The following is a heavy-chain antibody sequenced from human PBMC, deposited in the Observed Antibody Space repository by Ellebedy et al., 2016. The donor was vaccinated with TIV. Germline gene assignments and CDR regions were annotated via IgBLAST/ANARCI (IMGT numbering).Heavy chain of an antibody. CDR1: GFNFSNHY. CDR2: ISSSSDYT. CDR3: ARDQSYASGSPLDY. J-gene: IGHJ4*02. V-gene: IGHV3-11*06. D-gene: IGHD3-10*01. Sequence: GESLKISCAASGFNFSNHYMNWIRQAPGRGPEWVSYISSSSDYTNFADSVKGRFTISRDNAKNSLYLQMNSLRAEDTAVYYCARDQSYASGSPLDYWGQGILVTVSS.